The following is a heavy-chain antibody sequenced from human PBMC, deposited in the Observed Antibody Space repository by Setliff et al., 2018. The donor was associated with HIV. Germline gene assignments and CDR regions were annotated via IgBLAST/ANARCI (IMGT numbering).Heavy chain of an antibody. D-gene: IGHD3-22*01. Sequence: SVKVSCKASGGTFSSYAINWVRQAPGQGLEWMGGIIPIFGTANYIQKFQGRVTITADESTSTAYMELSSRRSEDTAVYYCARGFHYYDSSGYGDAFDIWGQGTMVTVSS. J-gene: IGHJ3*02. V-gene: IGHV1-69*13. CDR1: GGTFSSYA. CDR3: ARGFHYYDSSGYGDAFDI. CDR2: IIPIFGTA.